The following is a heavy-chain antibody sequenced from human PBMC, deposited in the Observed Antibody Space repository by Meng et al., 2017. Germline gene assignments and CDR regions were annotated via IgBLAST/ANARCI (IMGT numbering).Heavy chain of an antibody. CDR3: ARADITMVRGVYSPNYYYYGMDV. Sequence: GGSLRLSCAASGFTFSSYEMNWVRQAPGKGLEWVSYISSSGSTIYYADSVKGRFTISRDNAKNSLYLQMNSLRAEDTAVYYCARADITMVRGVYSPNYYYYGMDVWGQGTTVTVSS. CDR2: ISSSGSTI. D-gene: IGHD3-10*01. V-gene: IGHV3-48*03. CDR1: GFTFSSYE. J-gene: IGHJ6*02.